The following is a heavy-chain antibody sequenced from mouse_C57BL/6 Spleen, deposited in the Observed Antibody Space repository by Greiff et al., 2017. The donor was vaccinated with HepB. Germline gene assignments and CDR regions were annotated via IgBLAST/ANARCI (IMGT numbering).Heavy chain of an antibody. V-gene: IGHV1-64*01. D-gene: IGHD1-1*01. CDR3: ARGLRNYFDY. Sequence: VQLQQPGAELVKPGASVKLSCKASGYTFTSYWMHWVKQRPGQGLEWIGMIHPNSGITNYNEKFKSKATLTVDKSSSTAYMQLSSLTSEDSAVYYCARGLRNYFDYWGQGTTLTVSS. J-gene: IGHJ2*01. CDR1: GYTFTSYW. CDR2: IHPNSGIT.